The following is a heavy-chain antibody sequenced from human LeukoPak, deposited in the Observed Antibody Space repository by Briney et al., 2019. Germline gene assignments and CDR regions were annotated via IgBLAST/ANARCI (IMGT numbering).Heavy chain of an antibody. D-gene: IGHD6-19*01. CDR2: IKQDGSDQ. J-gene: IGHJ5*02. CDR1: GFIFNSHW. V-gene: IGHV3-7*01. CDR3: VRDELSGWLYDL. Sequence: PGGSLRLSCAASGFIFNSHWMSWVRQASGRGLEWVASIKQDGSDQHCVDSVKGRFTLSRDNAKNSMYLQMNSLRPDDTAVYYCVRDELSGWLYDLRGQGTLVIVSS.